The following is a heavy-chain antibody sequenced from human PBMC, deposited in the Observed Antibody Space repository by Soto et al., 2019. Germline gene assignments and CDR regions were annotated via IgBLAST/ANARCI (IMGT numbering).Heavy chain of an antibody. Sequence: GGSLRLSCAASGFTFSSYAMSWVRQAPGKGLEWVSAISGSGGSTYYADCVKGRFTISRDNSKNTLYLQMNSLRAEDTAVYYCAKEVEYSSSWSDIDYWGQGSVVTVSS. CDR1: GFTFSSYA. CDR3: AKEVEYSSSWSDIDY. V-gene: IGHV3-23*01. J-gene: IGHJ4*02. CDR2: ISGSGGST. D-gene: IGHD6-13*01.